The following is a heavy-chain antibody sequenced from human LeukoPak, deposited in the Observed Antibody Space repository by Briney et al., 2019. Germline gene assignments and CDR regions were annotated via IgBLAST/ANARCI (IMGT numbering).Heavy chain of an antibody. Sequence: PGESLGLSCSASGFIFSNYAMHWVRQAPGKGLEYVSGISSNGGSTNYADSVKGRFTISRDNSKKTIDLQMSSLRIEDTAVYYCVRDLGLRISMVRGVIAPNAFDIWGQGTMVTVSS. CDR3: VRDLGLRISMVRGVIAPNAFDI. V-gene: IGHV3-64D*09. CDR2: ISSNGGST. CDR1: GFIFSNYA. D-gene: IGHD3-10*01. J-gene: IGHJ3*02.